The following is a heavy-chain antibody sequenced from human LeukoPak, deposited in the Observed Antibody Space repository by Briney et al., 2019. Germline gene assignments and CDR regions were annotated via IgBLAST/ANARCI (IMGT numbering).Heavy chain of an antibody. Sequence: GGSLRLSCAASGFTFSSYGMHWVRQAPGKGLEWVAFIRYDGSNNYYADSVKGRFTISRDNSKNTLYLQMNSLRAEDTAVYYCAKDPTVTGYYFDYWGQGTLVTVSS. CDR2: IRYDGSNN. CDR3: AKDPTVTGYYFDY. CDR1: GFTFSSYG. V-gene: IGHV3-30*02. D-gene: IGHD4-17*01. J-gene: IGHJ4*02.